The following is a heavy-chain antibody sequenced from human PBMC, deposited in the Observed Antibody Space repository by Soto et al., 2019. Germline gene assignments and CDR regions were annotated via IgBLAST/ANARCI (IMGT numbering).Heavy chain of an antibody. Sequence: ASVKVSCKASGYAFTSYAMHWVRQAPGQRLEWMGWINAGNGSTSYAQKFQGRVTMTRDTSTSTVYMELSSLRSEDTAVYYCARVYCSGGSCYSIDYWGQGTLVTVSS. J-gene: IGHJ4*02. CDR2: INAGNGST. CDR3: ARVYCSGGSCYSIDY. CDR1: GYAFTSYA. V-gene: IGHV1-3*01. D-gene: IGHD2-15*01.